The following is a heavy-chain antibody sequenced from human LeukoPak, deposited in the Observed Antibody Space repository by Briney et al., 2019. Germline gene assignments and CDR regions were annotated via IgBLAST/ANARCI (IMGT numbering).Heavy chain of an antibody. V-gene: IGHV4-61*02. CDR3: ASGGNSSGYRFGY. Sequence: SETLSLTCTVSGGSISSGSYYWSWIRQPAGKGLEWIGRIYTSGSTNYNPSLKSRVTISVDTSKNQFSLKLSSVTAADTAVYYCASGGNSSGYRFGYWGQGTLVTVS. D-gene: IGHD3-22*01. CDR1: GGSISSGSYY. CDR2: IYTSGST. J-gene: IGHJ4*02.